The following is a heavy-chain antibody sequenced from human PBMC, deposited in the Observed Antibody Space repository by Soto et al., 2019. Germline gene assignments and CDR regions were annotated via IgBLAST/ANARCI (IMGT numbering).Heavy chain of an antibody. CDR3: AKDMSGTGDVRYYGMDV. CDR2: ISWNSGSI. Sequence: EVQLVESGGGLVQPGRSLRLSCAASGFTFDDYAMHWVRQAPGKGLEWVSGISWNSGSIGYADSVKGRFTISRDNAKNSLYLQMNSLRAEYTALYYCAKDMSGTGDVRYYGMDVWGQGTTVTVSS. V-gene: IGHV3-9*01. J-gene: IGHJ6*02. CDR1: GFTFDDYA. D-gene: IGHD7-27*01.